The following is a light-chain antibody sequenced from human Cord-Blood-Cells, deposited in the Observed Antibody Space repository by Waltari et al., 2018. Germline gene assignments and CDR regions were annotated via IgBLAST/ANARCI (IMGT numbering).Light chain of an antibody. CDR2: GAS. J-gene: IGKJ1*01. V-gene: IGKV3-20*01. CDR3: QQYGSSLPWT. CDR1: QSVSSSY. Sequence: EIVLTQSPGTLSLSQGERATLSCRASQSVSSSYLAWYQQKPGQAPRLLIYGASSRATGIPDRFSGSGSGTDFTLTISRLEPEDFAVYYCQQYGSSLPWTFGQGTKVEIK.